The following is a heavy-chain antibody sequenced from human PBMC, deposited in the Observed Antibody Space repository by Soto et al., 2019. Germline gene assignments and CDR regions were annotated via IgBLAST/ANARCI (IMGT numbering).Heavy chain of an antibody. D-gene: IGHD5-12*01. CDR1: GYTLTELS. Sequence: QVQLVQSGAEVKKPGASVKVSCKVSGYTLTELSMHWVRQAPGKGLEWMGGFDPEDGETIYAQKFQGRVTMTEDTSTDTAYMELSSLRSEDTAVYYCATTGYSGYDFSRHSSSWFYFDYWGQGTLVTVSS. J-gene: IGHJ4*02. V-gene: IGHV1-24*01. CDR3: ATTGYSGYDFSRHSSSWFYFDY. CDR2: FDPEDGET.